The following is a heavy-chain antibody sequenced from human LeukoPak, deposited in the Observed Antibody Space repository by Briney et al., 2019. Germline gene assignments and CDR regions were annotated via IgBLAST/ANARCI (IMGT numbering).Heavy chain of an antibody. D-gene: IGHD3-3*02. J-gene: IGHJ4*02. CDR2: VYYTGKT. CDR3: TRARMVTFFDT. CDR1: GGSISSYY. Sequence: PSETLSLTCTVSGGSISSYYWSWIRQPPGKGLEWIGSVYYTGKTYYSPSLRSRVAISMDTSRIQFSLNLTSVTAADTATYYCTRARMVTFFDTWGQGKLVAVSS. V-gene: IGHV4-59*01.